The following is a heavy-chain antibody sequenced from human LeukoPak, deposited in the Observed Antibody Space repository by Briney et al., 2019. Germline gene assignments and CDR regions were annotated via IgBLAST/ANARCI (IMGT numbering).Heavy chain of an antibody. Sequence: GGSLRLSCAASGFTFSSYTMNWVRQAPGKGLEWVSSISSANSYIYYVDSVKGRFTISRDNAKNSLDLQMNSLRAEDTAVYYCARGNWNYREWGQGTLVTVSS. CDR3: ARGNWNYRE. J-gene: IGHJ4*02. D-gene: IGHD1-7*01. V-gene: IGHV3-21*04. CDR2: ISSANSYI. CDR1: GFTFSSYT.